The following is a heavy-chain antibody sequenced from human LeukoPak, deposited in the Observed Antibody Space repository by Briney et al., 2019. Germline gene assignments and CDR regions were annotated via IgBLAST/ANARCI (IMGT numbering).Heavy chain of an antibody. CDR3: ASPDTAMVY. D-gene: IGHD5-18*01. CDR2: INHSGST. V-gene: IGHV4-34*01. CDR1: GGSFSGYY. Sequence: SETLSLTCAVYGGSFSGYYCSWIRQPPGKGLEWIGEINHSGSTNYNPSLKSRVTISVDTSKNQFSLKLSSVTAADTAVYYCASPDTAMVYWGQGTLVTVSS. J-gene: IGHJ4*02.